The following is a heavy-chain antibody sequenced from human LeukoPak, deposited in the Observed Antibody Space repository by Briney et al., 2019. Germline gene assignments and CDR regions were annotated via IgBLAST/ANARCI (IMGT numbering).Heavy chain of an antibody. CDR2: ISGSGGST. CDR3: ARAYSSSWYDY. D-gene: IGHD6-13*01. CDR1: GFTFSSYA. Sequence: GGSLRLSCAASGFTFSSYAMSWVRQAPGKGLEWVLAISGSGGSTYYADSVKGRFTISRDNSKNTLHLQMNSLRAEDTAIYYCARAYSSSWYDYWGQGTLVTVSS. V-gene: IGHV3-23*01. J-gene: IGHJ4*02.